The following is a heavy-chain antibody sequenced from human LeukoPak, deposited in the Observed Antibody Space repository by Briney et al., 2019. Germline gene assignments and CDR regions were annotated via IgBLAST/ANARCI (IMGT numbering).Heavy chain of an antibody. CDR2: IKTKSDGRTT. CDR3: ATGGYDFSY. V-gene: IGHV3-15*07. D-gene: IGHD5-12*01. CDR1: GFTFSNAW. Sequence: PGGSLRLSCAASGFTFSNAWMNWVRQAPGKGLEWVGRIKTKSDGRTTDYAAPIKGRFTISRDDSKNTLFLQMNSLKTEDTAVYYCATGGYDFSYWGQGTLVTVSS. J-gene: IGHJ4*02.